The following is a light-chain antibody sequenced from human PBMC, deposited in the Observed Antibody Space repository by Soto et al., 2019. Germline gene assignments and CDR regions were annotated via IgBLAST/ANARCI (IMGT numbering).Light chain of an antibody. V-gene: IGKV1-39*01. CDR2: DTS. Sequence: DIQMTQSPSSLSASIGDTVTITCRASQSIASFLNWLQLKPGKAPKLLISDTSTLQSGVPSRFSCGGSGTEFTLTIRSLQPEDSALYFCLQDYSPLLAFGAGTRVEIK. CDR1: QSIASF. CDR3: LQDYSPLLA. J-gene: IGKJ4*01.